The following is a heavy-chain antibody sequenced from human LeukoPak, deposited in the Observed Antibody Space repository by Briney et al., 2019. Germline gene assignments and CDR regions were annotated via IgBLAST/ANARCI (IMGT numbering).Heavy chain of an antibody. V-gene: IGHV3-23*01. CDR2: ISGSGGST. CDR1: GFTFNNYG. J-gene: IGHJ4*02. D-gene: IGHD3-10*01. CDR3: AKARPRIMVRGVQFDY. Sequence: PGKSLRLSCAASGFTFNNYGMHWVRQAPGKGLEWVSAISGSGGSTYYADSVKGRFTISRDNSKNTLYLQMNSLRAEDTAVYYCAKARPRIMVRGVQFDYWGQGTLVTVSS.